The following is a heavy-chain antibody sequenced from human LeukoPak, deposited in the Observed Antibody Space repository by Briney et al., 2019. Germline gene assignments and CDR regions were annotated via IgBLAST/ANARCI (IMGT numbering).Heavy chain of an antibody. CDR3: ARDLEGDY. J-gene: IGHJ4*02. Sequence: GGSLRLSCAASGFTFSSYSMNWVRQAPGKGLEWVSYISSSSSTMYYADSVKGRFSISRDNAKNSLYLQINSLRAEDTAVYYCARDLEGDYWGQGTLVTVSS. CDR2: ISSSSSTM. V-gene: IGHV3-48*01. CDR1: GFTFSSYS.